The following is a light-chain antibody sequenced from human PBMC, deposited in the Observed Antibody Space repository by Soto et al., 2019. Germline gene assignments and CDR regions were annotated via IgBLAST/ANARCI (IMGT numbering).Light chain of an antibody. V-gene: IGKV1-39*01. Sequence: DIPMTQSPSSLSASVGDGVTITCRASQSISSYLNWYQQKPGKAPRLLIYAASSLQSGVPSRFSGSGSGTDFTLTISSLQPEDVATYYCQQSYSTLFTFGPGTKVDIK. J-gene: IGKJ3*01. CDR3: QQSYSTLFT. CDR1: QSISSY. CDR2: AAS.